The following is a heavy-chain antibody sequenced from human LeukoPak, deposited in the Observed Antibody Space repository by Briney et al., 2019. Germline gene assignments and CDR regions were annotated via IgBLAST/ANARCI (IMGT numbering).Heavy chain of an antibody. CDR2: IWADGSDQ. CDR1: GFTFSSHA. D-gene: IGHD6-13*01. V-gene: IGHV3-33*01. J-gene: IGHJ4*02. CDR3: ARVGDGSSWLDY. Sequence: GGSLRLSCAASGFTFSSHAMHWVRQAPGKGLDWVAFIWADGSDQEYADSVKGRFTISRDNAKNSLYLQMNSLRAEDTAVYYCARVGDGSSWLDYWGQGTLVTVSS.